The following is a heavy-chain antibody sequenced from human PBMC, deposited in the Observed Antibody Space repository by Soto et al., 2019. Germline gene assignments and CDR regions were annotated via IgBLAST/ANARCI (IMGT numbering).Heavy chain of an antibody. V-gene: IGHV3-15*01. D-gene: IGHD3-22*01. J-gene: IGHJ4*02. CDR1: GFTFSNAW. CDR2: IKGKTDGGTT. CDR3: TTEGHDYDSSGYYYVYFDY. Sequence: EVQLVESGGGLVKPGGSLRLSCAASGFTFSNAWMSWVRQAPGKGLEWVGRIKGKTDGGTTDYAAPVKGRLTISRDDSKNPLYLKMNSLKTEDTAVYYCTTEGHDYDSSGYYYVYFDYWGQGTLVTVSS.